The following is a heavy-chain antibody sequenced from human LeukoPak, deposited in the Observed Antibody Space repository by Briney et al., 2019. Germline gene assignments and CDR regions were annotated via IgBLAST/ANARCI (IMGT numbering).Heavy chain of an antibody. CDR2: INAGNGNT. Sequence: ASVKVSCKASGYTFTSYAMHWVRQAPGQRLEWMGWINAGNGNTKYSQKFQGRVTITRDTSASTAYMEQSSLRSEDTAVYYCARTPLGAYCGGDCYSNTYNWFDPWGQGTLVTVSS. D-gene: IGHD2-21*02. CDR3: ARTPLGAYCGGDCYSNTYNWFDP. J-gene: IGHJ5*02. V-gene: IGHV1-3*01. CDR1: GYTFTSYA.